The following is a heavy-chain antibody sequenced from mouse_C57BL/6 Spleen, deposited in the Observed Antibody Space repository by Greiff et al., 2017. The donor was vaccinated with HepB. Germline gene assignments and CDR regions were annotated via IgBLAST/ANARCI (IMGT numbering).Heavy chain of an antibody. V-gene: IGHV1-85*01. CDR2: IYPRDGST. J-gene: IGHJ2*01. D-gene: IGHD2-4*01. Sequence: VQGVESGPELVKPGASVKLSCKASGYTFTSYDINWVKQRPGQGLEWIGWIYPRDGSTKYNEKFKGKATLTVDTSSSTAYMELHSLTSEDSAVYFCARRDYEYFDYWGQGTTLTVSS. CDR1: GYTFTSYD. CDR3: ARRDYEYFDY.